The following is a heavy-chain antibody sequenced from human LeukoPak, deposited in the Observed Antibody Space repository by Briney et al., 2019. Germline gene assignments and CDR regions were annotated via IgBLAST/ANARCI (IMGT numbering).Heavy chain of an antibody. CDR3: ARVLLDCTNGVCYWLDWFDP. V-gene: IGHV1-69*13. J-gene: IGHJ5*02. CDR1: GGTFSSYA. CDR2: IIPIFGTT. Sequence: SVKVSCKASGGTFSSYAISWVRQAPRQGLEWMGGIIPIFGTTNYAQKFQGRVTITADESTSTAYMELSSLRSEDTAVYYCARVLLDCTNGVCYWLDWFDPWGQGTLVTVSS. D-gene: IGHD2-8*01.